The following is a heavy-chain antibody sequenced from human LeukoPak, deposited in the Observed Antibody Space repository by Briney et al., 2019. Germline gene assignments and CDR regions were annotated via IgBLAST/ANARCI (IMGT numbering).Heavy chain of an antibody. Sequence: GGSLRLSCAASGFTFSSYAMHWVRQAPGKGLEWVAVISYDGSNKYYADSVKGRFTISRDNSKNTLYLQMNSLRAEDTAVYYCARDGSGGTYPGPYYFDYWGQGTLVTVSS. CDR1: GFTFSSYA. D-gene: IGHD1-26*01. CDR3: ARDGSGGTYPGPYYFDY. V-gene: IGHV3-30*04. CDR2: ISYDGSNK. J-gene: IGHJ4*02.